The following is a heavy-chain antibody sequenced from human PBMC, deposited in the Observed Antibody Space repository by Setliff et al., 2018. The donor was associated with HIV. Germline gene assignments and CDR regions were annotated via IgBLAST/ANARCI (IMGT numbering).Heavy chain of an antibody. J-gene: IGHJ4*02. D-gene: IGHD3-22*01. CDR2: IVPILNTP. Sequence: ASVKVSCKASGGTFRSHEISWVRQAPGQGLEWMGGIVPILNTPNYAQKFQGRVTITADISTTTAYMELSSLRSEDTAVYYCARIPNHSSGFDYWGQGTPVTVSS. CDR1: GGTFRSHE. CDR3: ARIPNHSSGFDY. V-gene: IGHV1-69*06.